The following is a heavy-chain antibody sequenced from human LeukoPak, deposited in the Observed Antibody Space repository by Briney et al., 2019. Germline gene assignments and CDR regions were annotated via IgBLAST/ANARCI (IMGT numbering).Heavy chain of an antibody. V-gene: IGHV1-69*13. CDR1: GGTFSSYA. D-gene: IGHD6-6*01. Sequence: SVKVSCKASGGTFSSYAISWVRQAPGQGLEWMGGIIPIFGTANYAQKFQGRVTITADESTSTAYMELSSLRSEDTAVYYCASSRPSSSSSFHYYYMDVWGKGTTVTVSS. CDR3: ASSRPSSSSSFHYYYMDV. J-gene: IGHJ6*03. CDR2: IIPIFGTA.